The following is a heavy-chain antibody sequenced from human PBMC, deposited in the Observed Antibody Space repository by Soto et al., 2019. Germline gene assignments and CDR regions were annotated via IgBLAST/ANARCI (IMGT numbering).Heavy chain of an antibody. D-gene: IGHD3-3*01. J-gene: IGHJ6*02. CDR3: AKDSWAIFGVPAGEYYAMDV. CDR2: ISGSGGTT. V-gene: IGHV3-23*01. CDR1: GFTFENYA. Sequence: GGSLRLSCVASGFTFENYATSWVRQAPGKGLEWVSAISGSGGTTYYSDSVKGRFTISRDNSKNTVYLQMNDLRVEDAAEYFCAKDSWAIFGVPAGEYYAMDVWGQGTTVTV.